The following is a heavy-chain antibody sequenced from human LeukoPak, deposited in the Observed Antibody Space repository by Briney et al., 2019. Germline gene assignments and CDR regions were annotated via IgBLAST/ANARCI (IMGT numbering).Heavy chain of an antibody. CDR2: IYENGGTT. CDR1: GFTFRSHA. J-gene: IGHJ4*02. CDR3: AKDFRIGYSAHFDY. Sequence: GGSLRPSCVGSGFTFRSHAMSWVRQAPEKGLEFVSGIYENGGTTYYADSVKGRFSISRDNSKNTLYLQMDSLRGEDTAVYYCAKDFRIGYSAHFDYWGQGALVTVSS. D-gene: IGHD2-21*01. V-gene: IGHV3-23*01.